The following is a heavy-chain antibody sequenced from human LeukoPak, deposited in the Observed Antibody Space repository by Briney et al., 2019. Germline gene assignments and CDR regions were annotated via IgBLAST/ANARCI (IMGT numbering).Heavy chain of an antibody. CDR3: GRGRSGQGGLDY. Sequence: SETLSLTCTVSGGSISSYYWSWIRQPPGKGLEWVGYIYYSGSTNYNPSPKSRVNISVDTCKNQVSLKLNSVTAADTDVYFCGRGRSGQGGLDYWGQGTLVTVFS. J-gene: IGHJ4*02. V-gene: IGHV4-59*01. CDR2: IYYSGST. D-gene: IGHD3-10*01. CDR1: GGSISSYY.